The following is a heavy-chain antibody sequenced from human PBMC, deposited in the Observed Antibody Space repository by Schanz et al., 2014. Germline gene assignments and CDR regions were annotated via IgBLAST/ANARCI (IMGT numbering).Heavy chain of an antibody. V-gene: IGHV3-21*01. CDR3: ARDARPNYDFLTAYYSIDY. CDR2: ISSSGSYI. D-gene: IGHD3-9*01. J-gene: IGHJ4*02. Sequence: EGQLAESGGGLVQPGGSLRLSCAVSGFTVSSNHMSWVRQAPGKGLEWVSSISSSGSYIHYADSVKGRFTISRDNAKNTLKLQVNSLRSEDTAVYYCARDARPNYDFLTAYYSIDYWGQGTLVTVSS. CDR1: GFTVSSNH.